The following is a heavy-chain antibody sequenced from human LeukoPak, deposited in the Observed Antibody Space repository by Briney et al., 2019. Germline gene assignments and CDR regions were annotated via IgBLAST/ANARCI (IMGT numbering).Heavy chain of an antibody. Sequence: GGSLRLSCAASGLTFGKYPMSWVRQAPGRGREWVSVVSANGISTLYAASVKGRFTISRHNPMNSLYLQMTSLRAEDTAVYYCAKDRGYTTGRDFDYWGQGALVTVSS. CDR1: GLTFGKYP. V-gene: IGHV3-23*01. CDR3: AKDRGYTTGRDFDY. J-gene: IGHJ4*02. CDR2: VSANGIST. D-gene: IGHD3-10*01.